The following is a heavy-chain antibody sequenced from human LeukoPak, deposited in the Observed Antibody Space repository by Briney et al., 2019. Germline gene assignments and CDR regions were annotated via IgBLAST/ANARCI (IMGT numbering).Heavy chain of an antibody. Sequence: PGGSLRLSCAASGFTFSSYSMNWVRQAPGKGLEWVSSIKSNSDYIYTADSAKGRFTISRDNAKNSLYLQMNSLRAEDTAVYYCAKGTRYDSSGFHPTLDYWGQGTLVTVS. J-gene: IGHJ4*02. CDR1: GFTFSSYS. CDR3: AKGTRYDSSGFHPTLDY. D-gene: IGHD3-22*01. V-gene: IGHV3-21*04. CDR2: IKSNSDYI.